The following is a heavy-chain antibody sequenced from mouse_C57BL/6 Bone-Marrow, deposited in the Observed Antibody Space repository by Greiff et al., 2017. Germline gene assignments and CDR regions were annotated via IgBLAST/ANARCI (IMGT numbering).Heavy chain of an antibody. D-gene: IGHD1-1*01. CDR2: IYPGDGDT. Sequence: VQGVESGPELVKPGASVKISCKASGYAFSSSWMNWVKQRPGKGLEWIGRIYPGDGDTNYNGKFKGKATLTADKSSSTAYMQLSSLTSEDSAVYFGARDYGSSLYLYFDFWGTGTTVTVSS. V-gene: IGHV1-82*01. CDR1: GYAFSSSW. CDR3: ARDYGSSLYLYFDF. J-gene: IGHJ1*03.